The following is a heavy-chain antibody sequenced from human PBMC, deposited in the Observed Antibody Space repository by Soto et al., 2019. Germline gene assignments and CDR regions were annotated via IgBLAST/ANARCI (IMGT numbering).Heavy chain of an antibody. D-gene: IGHD5-12*01. V-gene: IGHV3-23*01. Sequence: HPGGSLRLSCAASGFTFSSYAMSGVRQAPGKGLEWVSAISGSGGSTYYADSVKGRFTISRDNSKNTLYLQMNSLRAEDTAVYYCAKEVLGYDYGYYFDYWGQGTLVTVSS. CDR2: ISGSGGST. J-gene: IGHJ4*02. CDR1: GFTFSSYA. CDR3: AKEVLGYDYGYYFDY.